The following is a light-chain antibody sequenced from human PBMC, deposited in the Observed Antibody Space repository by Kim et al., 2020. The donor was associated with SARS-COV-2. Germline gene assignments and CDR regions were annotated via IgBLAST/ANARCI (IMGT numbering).Light chain of an antibody. J-gene: IGLJ2*01. Sequence: SYELTQSPSVSVSPGQTASITCSGDKLGDKYACWYQQKPGQSPVLVIYQDSKRPSGIPERFSGSNSGNTATLTISGTQPRDEADYYCQAWDSSTVVFGGGTQLTVL. V-gene: IGLV3-1*01. CDR2: QDS. CDR1: KLGDKY. CDR3: QAWDSSTVV.